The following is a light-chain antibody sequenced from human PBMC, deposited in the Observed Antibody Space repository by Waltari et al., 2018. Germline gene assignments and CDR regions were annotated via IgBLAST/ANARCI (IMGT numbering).Light chain of an antibody. CDR3: QSYDRSLSVV. CDR2: GNN. V-gene: IGLV1-40*01. J-gene: IGLJ2*01. Sequence: QSALTQPPSVSGAPGQRVTISCTGRGPNIGAGSAVPWYQQFPGTAPKLLLYGNNNRPSGVPDRFSASKTGTSASLAITGLQAEDEADYYCQSYDRSLSVVFGGGTKLTVL. CDR1: GPNIGAGSA.